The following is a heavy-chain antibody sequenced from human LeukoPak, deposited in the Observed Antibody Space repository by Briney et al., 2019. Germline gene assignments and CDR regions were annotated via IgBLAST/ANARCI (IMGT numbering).Heavy chain of an antibody. V-gene: IGHV3-53*01. CDR2: IYSDNT. J-gene: IGHJ4*02. CDR3: ARRAGAYSHPYDY. Sequence: ETLSLTCTVSGGSISSSYWSWIRQPPGKGLEWVSFIYSDNTHYSDSVKGRFTISRDNSKNTLYLQMNSLRAEDTAVYYCARRAGAYSHPYDYWGQGTLVTVSS. D-gene: IGHD4/OR15-4a*01. CDR1: GGSISSSY.